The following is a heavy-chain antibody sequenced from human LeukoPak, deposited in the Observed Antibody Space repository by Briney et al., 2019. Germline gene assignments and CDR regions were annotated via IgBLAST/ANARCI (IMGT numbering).Heavy chain of an antibody. J-gene: IGHJ4*02. Sequence: GSLRLSCAASGFTVSTNYMSWVRAAPGKGPGWVSVIYYSGNTYYADSVKGRFTISADNSKNTLYLQMNNLRAEDTAVYYCARGIIEYSGYDYWGQGTLVTVSS. D-gene: IGHD5-12*01. V-gene: IGHV3-66*01. CDR3: ARGIIEYSGYDY. CDR1: GFTVSTNY. CDR2: IYYSGNT.